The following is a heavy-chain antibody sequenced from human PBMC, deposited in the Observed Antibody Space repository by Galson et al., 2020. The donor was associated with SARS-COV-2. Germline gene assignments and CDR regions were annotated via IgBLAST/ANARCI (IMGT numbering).Heavy chain of an antibody. V-gene: IGHV3-30*04. J-gene: IGHJ5*01. CDR2: LSYDGTPK. D-gene: IGHD6-13*01. CDR3: ARETDDHTSSWFDS. Sequence: QLGESLKISCAASGFTFGSSAMHWVRQAPGKGLEWLAILSYDGTPKYNSESVKGRFTISRDISKNTLYLQMNSLRPEDTAVYYCARETDDHTSSWFDSWGQGTLVTVSS. CDR1: GFTFGSSA.